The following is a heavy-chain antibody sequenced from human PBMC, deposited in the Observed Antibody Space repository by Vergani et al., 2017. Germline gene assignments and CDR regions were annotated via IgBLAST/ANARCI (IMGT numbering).Heavy chain of an antibody. V-gene: IGHV5-10-1*03. J-gene: IGHJ3*02. Sequence: EVQLVQSGAEVKKPGESLRISCKGSGYSFTSYWISWVRQMPGKGLEWMGRNDPSDSYTNYSPSFQGHVTISADKAISTAYLQWSSLKASDTAMYYCARHARTVTNEDACDNWGQGTMVTVSS. CDR3: ARHARTVTNEDACDN. CDR1: GYSFTSYW. D-gene: IGHD4-17*01. CDR2: NDPSDSYT.